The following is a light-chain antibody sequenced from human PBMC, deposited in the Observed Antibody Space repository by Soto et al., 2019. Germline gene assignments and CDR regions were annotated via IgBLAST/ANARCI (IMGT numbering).Light chain of an antibody. CDR1: QSLVYADGNTY. CDR2: KVF. V-gene: IGKV2-30*01. Sequence: DVVMTQSPLSLPVTLGQSTSISCTSSQSLVYADGNTYLNWLQQRPGQSPRRLIYKVFNRDSGVPDRFSGIASGSEFPLTISRVEAEDIGVYYFMQTAPWPYTFGRGPSWRSN. J-gene: IGKJ2*01. CDR3: MQTAPWPYT.